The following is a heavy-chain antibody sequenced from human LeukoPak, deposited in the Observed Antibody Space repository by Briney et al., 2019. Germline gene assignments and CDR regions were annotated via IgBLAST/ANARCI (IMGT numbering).Heavy chain of an antibody. V-gene: IGHV3-74*01. CDR2: INHGGTGT. CDR3: ATVSEY. J-gene: IGHJ4*02. Sequence: GGSLRLSCAASGFTFSNYAMSWVRQVPGKGLVWVSGINHGGTGTYYADSVKGRFTISRDNAKNTVYLQMNGLRAEDTTVYYCATVSEYWGQGTLVTVSS. CDR1: GFTFSNYA.